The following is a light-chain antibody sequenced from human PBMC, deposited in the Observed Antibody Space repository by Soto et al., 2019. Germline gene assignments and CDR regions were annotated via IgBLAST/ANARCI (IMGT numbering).Light chain of an antibody. CDR3: GSWDSSLSAYV. CDR2: DVS. Sequence: QSVLTQPRSVSGSPGQSVTISCTGTSSDVGGYNYVSWYQEQPGKAPKLMIYDVSKRPSGVPDRFSGSKSGNTASLTISGLQAEDEADYYCGSWDSSLSAYVFGTGTKV. J-gene: IGLJ1*01. CDR1: SSDVGGYNY. V-gene: IGLV2-11*01.